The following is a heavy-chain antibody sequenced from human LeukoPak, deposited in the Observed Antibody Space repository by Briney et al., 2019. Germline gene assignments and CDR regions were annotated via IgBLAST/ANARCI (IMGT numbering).Heavy chain of an antibody. CDR1: GYTFTSYG. Sequence: ASVKVSCKASGYTFTSYGISWVRQAPGQGLEWMGIINPSGGSTSYAQKFQGRVTMTRDTSTSTVYMELSSLRSEDTAVYYCARDLDYYDSSGQADYWGQGTLVTVSS. J-gene: IGHJ4*02. CDR2: INPSGGST. CDR3: ARDLDYYDSSGQADY. V-gene: IGHV1-46*01. D-gene: IGHD3-22*01.